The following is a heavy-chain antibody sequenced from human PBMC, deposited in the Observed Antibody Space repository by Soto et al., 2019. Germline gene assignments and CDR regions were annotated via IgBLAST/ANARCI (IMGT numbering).Heavy chain of an antibody. D-gene: IGHD3-9*01. V-gene: IGHV4-31*03. Sequence: QVQLQESGPGLVKPSQTLSLTCTVSGGSISSGGYYWSWIRQHPGKGLEWIGYIYYSGITDYSPSLKSRVTISRDTFKNEFSLKLNSVTAADTAVYYCARSPYYEILTGDLWGQGTLVTVSS. CDR3: ARSPYYEILTGDL. CDR2: IYYSGIT. CDR1: GGSISSGGYY. J-gene: IGHJ4*02.